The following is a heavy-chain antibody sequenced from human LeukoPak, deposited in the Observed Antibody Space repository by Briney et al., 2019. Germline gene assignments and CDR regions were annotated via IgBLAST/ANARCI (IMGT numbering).Heavy chain of an antibody. CDR1: GFTFSNYW. Sequence: GGSLRLSCVGSGFTFSNYWMNWVRQAPGKGLEWVANIKGSDKGHADSVKGRFSVSRDDARNSLYLQMDSLRAEDTAVYYCARDVDWNYDLWGQGTVVRVSS. V-gene: IGHV3-7*01. CDR2: IKGSDK. J-gene: IGHJ4*02. D-gene: IGHD1-7*01. CDR3: ARDVDWNYDL.